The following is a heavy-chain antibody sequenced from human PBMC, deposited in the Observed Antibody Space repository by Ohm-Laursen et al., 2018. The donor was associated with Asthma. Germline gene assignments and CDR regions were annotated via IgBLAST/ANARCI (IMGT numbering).Heavy chain of an antibody. Sequence: SLRLSCAASGFTFRSYSMNWVRQAPGKGLEWVSDIRSRSTIYYADSVKGRFTISRDNAKNTLYLQMISLRTEDTAVYYCARDLRDAFDDWGQGTMVTVS. V-gene: IGHV3-48*01. J-gene: IGHJ3*01. CDR1: GFTFRSYS. CDR2: IRSRSTI. CDR3: ARDLRDAFDD.